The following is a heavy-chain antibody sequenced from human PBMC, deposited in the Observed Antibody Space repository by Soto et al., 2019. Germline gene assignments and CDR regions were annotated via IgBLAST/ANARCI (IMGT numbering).Heavy chain of an antibody. J-gene: IGHJ6*02. CDR3: ARVSCREKYCMYV. Sequence: PGGSLRLSCAASGFTFSDSYMSWIRQAPGKGLEWISYITFSGNTVYYADSLKGRFTISRDNAKNSLYLQMNRLSAEDRAVYYCARVSCREKYCMYVWGQGTTVTVSS. CDR1: GFTFSDSY. V-gene: IGHV3-11*01. CDR2: ITFSGNTV.